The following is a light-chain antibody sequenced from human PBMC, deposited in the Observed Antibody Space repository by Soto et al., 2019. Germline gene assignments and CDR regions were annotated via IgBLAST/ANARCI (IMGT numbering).Light chain of an antibody. Sequence: QAVVTQPPSVSGAPGQRGTISCTGSSSNIGAGYDVHWYQQLPGTAPKLLIYGNSNRPSGVPDRFSGSKSGTSASLAITVLRAEDEADDYCQSYDSSLSGWVFGGGTKLTVL. J-gene: IGLJ3*02. V-gene: IGLV1-40*01. CDR1: SSNIGAGYD. CDR2: GNS. CDR3: QSYDSSLSGWV.